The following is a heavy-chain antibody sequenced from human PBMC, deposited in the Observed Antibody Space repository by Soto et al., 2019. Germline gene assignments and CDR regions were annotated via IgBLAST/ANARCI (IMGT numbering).Heavy chain of an antibody. J-gene: IGHJ4*02. Sequence: SETLSLTCTVSGGSVSSGSYYWSWIRQPPGKGLEWIGYIYYSGSTNYNPSLKSRVTISVDTSKNQFSLKLSSVTAADTAVYYCARGITYGTQAVDYWGQGTLVTVSS. CDR2: IYYSGST. CDR3: ARGITYGTQAVDY. V-gene: IGHV4-61*01. CDR1: GGSVSSGSYY. D-gene: IGHD4-17*01.